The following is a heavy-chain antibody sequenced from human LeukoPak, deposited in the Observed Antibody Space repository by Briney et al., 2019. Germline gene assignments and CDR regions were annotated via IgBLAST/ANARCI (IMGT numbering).Heavy chain of an antibody. Sequence: RASVKVSCKASGGTFSSYAISWVRQAPGQGLEWMGWINPNSGGTNYAQKFQGRVTMTRDTSISTAYMELSRLRSDDTAVYYCARDYCSGGSCYQLFDIWGPGTMVTVSS. D-gene: IGHD2-15*01. J-gene: IGHJ3*02. CDR3: ARDYCSGGSCYQLFDI. CDR2: INPNSGGT. CDR1: GGTFSSYA. V-gene: IGHV1-2*02.